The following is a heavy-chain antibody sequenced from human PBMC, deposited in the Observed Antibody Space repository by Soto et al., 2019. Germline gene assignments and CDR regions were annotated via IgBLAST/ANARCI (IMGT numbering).Heavy chain of an antibody. D-gene: IGHD6-19*01. CDR2: ISSSSSYI. V-gene: IGHV3-21*01. CDR3: ARDRKRRPVAGPFDY. Sequence: GGSLRLSCAASGFTFSSYSMNWVRQAPGKGLEWVSSISSSSSYIYYADSVKGRFTISRDNAKNSLYLQMNSLRAEDTAVYYCARDRKRRPVAGPFDYWGQGTLVPVSS. CDR1: GFTFSSYS. J-gene: IGHJ4*02.